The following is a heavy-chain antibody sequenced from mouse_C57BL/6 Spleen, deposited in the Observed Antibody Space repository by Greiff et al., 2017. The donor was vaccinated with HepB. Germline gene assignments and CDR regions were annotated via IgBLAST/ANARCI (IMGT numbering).Heavy chain of an antibody. CDR2: IYPGDGDT. CDR3: ARGSTTVVARAMDY. D-gene: IGHD1-1*01. Sequence: QVQLKESGAELVKPGASVKISCKASGYAFSSYWMNWVKQRPGKGLEWIGQIYPGDGDTNYNGKFKGKATLTADTSSSTAYMQLSSLTSEDSAVYCCARGSTTVVARAMDYWGQGTSVTVSS. J-gene: IGHJ4*01. V-gene: IGHV1-80*01. CDR1: GYAFSSYW.